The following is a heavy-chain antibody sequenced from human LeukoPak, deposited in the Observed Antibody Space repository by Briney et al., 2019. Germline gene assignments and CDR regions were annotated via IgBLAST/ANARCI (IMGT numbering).Heavy chain of an antibody. V-gene: IGHV1-2*06. CDR3: AVNLRAPPTGLDV. D-gene: IGHD4-17*01. CDR2: IIPYSGDT. Sequence: ASVKVSCKASGYTFSDYYVHWVRQAPGHGLEWMGRIIPYSGDTIYAQTFQGRVTMTRDTSISTAHMELSRLRSDDTAVYYCAVNLRAPPTGLDVWGQGTAVTVSS. CDR1: GYTFSDYY. J-gene: IGHJ6*02.